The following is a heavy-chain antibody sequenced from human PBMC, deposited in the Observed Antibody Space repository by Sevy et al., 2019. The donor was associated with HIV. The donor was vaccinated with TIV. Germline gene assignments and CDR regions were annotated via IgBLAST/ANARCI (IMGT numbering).Heavy chain of an antibody. CDR3: TRRYYYDSSGYYQRDY. D-gene: IGHD3-22*01. CDR2: IRSKAYGGTT. V-gene: IGHV3-49*03. CDR1: GFTFGDYA. J-gene: IGHJ4*02. Sequence: GGSLRLSCTASGFTFGDYAMSWFRQAPGKGLEWVGFIRSKAYGGTTEYAASVKGRCTISRDDSKSIAYLQMNSLKTEDTAVYYCTRRYYYDSSGYYQRDYWGQGTLVTVSS.